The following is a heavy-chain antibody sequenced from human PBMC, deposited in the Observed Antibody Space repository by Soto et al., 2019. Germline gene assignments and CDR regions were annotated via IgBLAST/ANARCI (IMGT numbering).Heavy chain of an antibody. CDR1: YGSITSLGCY. CDR3: ARDRPHYFGSGSFHFFDL. V-gene: IGHV4-31*03. D-gene: IGHD3-10*01. CDR2: IYYSGAT. J-gene: IGHJ4*02. Sequence: SETLSLACTVVYGSITSLGCYWIWIRKVRGNSPEWMAYIYYSGATFYNPSLQSRITLSLDTPKKRFTLKMTSVTEADTAIYYCARDRPHYFGSGSFHFFDLWGPGIQVTVSS.